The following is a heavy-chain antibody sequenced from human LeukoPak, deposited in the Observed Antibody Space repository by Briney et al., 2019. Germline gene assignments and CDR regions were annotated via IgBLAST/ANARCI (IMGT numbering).Heavy chain of an antibody. V-gene: IGHV3-64D*09. CDR3: VKDLRWSDY. CDR1: GFSFSSYA. J-gene: IGHJ4*02. D-gene: IGHD2-21*01. CDR2: ISSNGGST. Sequence: GGSLRLSCSASGFSFSSYAMHWVRRAPGKGLEYVSAISSNGGSTYYADSVTGRFTISRDNSKNTLYLQMNSLRPEDTGVFYCVKDLRWSDYWGQGTLVTVAS.